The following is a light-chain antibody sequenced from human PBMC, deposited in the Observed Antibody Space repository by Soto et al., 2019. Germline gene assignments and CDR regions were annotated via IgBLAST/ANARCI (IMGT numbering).Light chain of an antibody. V-gene: IGLV2-14*01. J-gene: IGLJ1*01. CDR2: EVS. CDR3: SSYTSSSTPCV. CDR1: SSDVGGYNY. Sequence: LTRPASVSGSPVQSITISCTGTSSDVGGYNYVSWYQQHPGKAPKLMIYEVSNRPSGVSNRFSGSKSGNTASLTISGLQAEDEADYYCSSYTSSSTPCVFGTGTKVTVL.